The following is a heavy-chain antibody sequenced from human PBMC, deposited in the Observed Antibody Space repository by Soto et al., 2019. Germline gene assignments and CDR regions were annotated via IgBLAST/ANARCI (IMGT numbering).Heavy chain of an antibody. J-gene: IGHJ6*02. Sequence: ASVKVSCKASGYTFTSYDINWVRQATGQGLEWMGWMNPNSGNTGYAQKFQGRVTMTRNTSISTAYMELSSLRSEDTAVYHCARRAVTEYYYYYGMDVWGQGTTVTVSS. CDR2: MNPNSGNT. CDR3: ARRAVTEYYYYYGMDV. V-gene: IGHV1-8*01. D-gene: IGHD4-17*01. CDR1: GYTFTSYD.